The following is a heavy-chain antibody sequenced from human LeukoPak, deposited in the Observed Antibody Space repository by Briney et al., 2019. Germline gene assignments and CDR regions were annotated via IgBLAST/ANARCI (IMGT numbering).Heavy chain of an antibody. D-gene: IGHD5-24*01. Sequence: PAGSLRLSCAASGFSLWRHYMNWVRQAPGKGLEWGALSYSGGSTYYAYSVKCRFTISITKSKNMLYFEMNSLRVADSAVYYCARGPDVDGYIHAPFDSWGKGTLVTASS. J-gene: IGHJ4*02. CDR3: ARGPDVDGYIHAPFDS. V-gene: IGHV3-53*01. CDR2: SYSGGST. CDR1: GFSLWRHY.